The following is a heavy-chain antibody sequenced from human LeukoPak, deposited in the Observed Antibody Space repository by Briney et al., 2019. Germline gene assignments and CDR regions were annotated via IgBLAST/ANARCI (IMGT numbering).Heavy chain of an antibody. CDR1: GFTFSIYE. V-gene: IGHV3-48*03. CDR3: ARERQSCGGDCSDY. D-gene: IGHD2-21*01. J-gene: IGHJ4*02. CDR2: IIQSGNTV. Sequence: PGGSLRLSCVASGFTFSIYEMNWVRQAPGKGLEWVSYIIQSGNTVYYADSVKGRFTISRDNAKNSLYLQMNSLRAEDTAVYYCARERQSCGGDCSDYWGQGTLVTVSS.